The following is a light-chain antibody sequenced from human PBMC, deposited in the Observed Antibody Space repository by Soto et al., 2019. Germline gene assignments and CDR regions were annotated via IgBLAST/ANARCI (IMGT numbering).Light chain of an antibody. V-gene: IGLV2-8*01. Sequence: QSALTQPPSASGSPGQSVTISCTGASSDVGGYNYVSWYQQHPGKAPKLMIYEVTKRPSGVPDRFSGSKSGNTASLTVSGLQPEDEAEYYCSSYAGGNNAYVFGTGTKLTVL. CDR2: EVT. CDR3: SSYAGGNNAYV. J-gene: IGLJ1*01. CDR1: SSDVGGYNY.